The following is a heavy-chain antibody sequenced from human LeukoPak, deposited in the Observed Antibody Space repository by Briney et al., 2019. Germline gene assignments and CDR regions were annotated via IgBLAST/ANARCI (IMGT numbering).Heavy chain of an antibody. CDR2: INPSGGST. CDR3: ARDQDSSGYIYYFDY. J-gene: IGHJ4*02. Sequence: ASVKVFCKASGYTFTNDYIHWVRQAPGQGLGWMGIINPSGGSTTYALKFQGRVTMTRDMSTNTVYMELSRLRSDDTAVYYCARDQDSSGYIYYFDYWGQGTLVTVSS. D-gene: IGHD3-22*01. CDR1: GYTFTNDY. V-gene: IGHV1-46*01.